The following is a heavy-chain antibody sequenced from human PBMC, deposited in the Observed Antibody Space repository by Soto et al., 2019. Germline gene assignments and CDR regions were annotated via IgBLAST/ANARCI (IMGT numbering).Heavy chain of an antibody. D-gene: IGHD3-16*01. V-gene: IGHV6-1*01. Sequence: SQTLSLTCAISGDSVSKNSATWNWIRQSPARGLEWLGRTYYRSKWYNDYAVSVKSRITINPVTSKNQFSLQLNSVTPEDTAVYYCARGSLRGGNWYFDLWGRGTLVTVSS. CDR2: TYYRSKWYN. J-gene: IGHJ2*01. CDR3: ARGSLRGGNWYFDL. CDR1: GDSVSKNSAT.